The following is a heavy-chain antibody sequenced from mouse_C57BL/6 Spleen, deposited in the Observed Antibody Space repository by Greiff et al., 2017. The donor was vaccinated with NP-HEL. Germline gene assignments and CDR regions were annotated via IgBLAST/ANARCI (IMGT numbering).Heavy chain of an antibody. CDR1: GFTFSDYY. D-gene: IGHD4-1*01. CDR2: ISNGGGST. V-gene: IGHV5-12*01. CDR3: ARRELGQGPLAY. J-gene: IGHJ3*01. Sequence: EVKLVESGGGLVQPGGSLKLSCAASGFTFSDYYMYWVRQTPEKRLEWVAYISNGGGSTYYPDTVKGRFTISRDNAKNTLYLQMSRLKSEDTAMYYCARRELGQGPLAYWGQGTLVTVSA.